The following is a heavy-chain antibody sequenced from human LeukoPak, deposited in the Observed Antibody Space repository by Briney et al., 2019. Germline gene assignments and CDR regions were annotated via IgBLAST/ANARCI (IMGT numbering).Heavy chain of an antibody. CDR3: ARLKSRLAAIDI. D-gene: IGHD3-9*01. V-gene: IGHV4-38-2*01. CDR1: DYSINSGYY. CDR2: LYYSGNT. Sequence: PSETLSLTCSVSDYSINSGYYWGWIRQPPGKGLEWIGSLYYSGNTYYNPSLKSRVTISVDTSKNQFSLKLRSVTAADTAVYYCARLKSRLAAIDIWGQGTMVTVSS. J-gene: IGHJ3*02.